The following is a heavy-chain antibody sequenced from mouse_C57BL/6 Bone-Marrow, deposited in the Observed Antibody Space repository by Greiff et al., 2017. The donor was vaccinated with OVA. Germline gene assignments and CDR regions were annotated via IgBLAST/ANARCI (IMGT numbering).Heavy chain of an antibody. V-gene: IGHV1-63*01. CDR2: IYPGGGYT. J-gene: IGHJ1*03. Sequence: LQESGAELVRPGTSVKMSCKASGYTFTNYWIGWAKQRPGHGLEWIGDIYPGGGYTNYNEKFKGKATLTADKSSSTAYMQFSSLTSEDSAIYYCARYDWYFDVWGTGTTVTVSS. CDR1: GYTFTNYW. CDR3: ARYDWYFDV.